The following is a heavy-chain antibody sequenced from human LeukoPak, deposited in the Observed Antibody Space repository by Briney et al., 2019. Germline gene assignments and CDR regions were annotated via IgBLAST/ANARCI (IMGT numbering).Heavy chain of an antibody. CDR2: ISYDGSNK. CDR1: GFTFSSYG. Sequence: GRSLRLSCAASGFTFSSYGMHWVRQAPGKGLEGVAVISYDGSNKYYADSVKGRFTISRDNSKNPLYLQMNSLRAEDTAVYYCARDTGNAVVPAAPMGYWGQGTLVTVSS. D-gene: IGHD2-2*01. V-gene: IGHV3-30*03. J-gene: IGHJ4*02. CDR3: ARDTGNAVVPAAPMGY.